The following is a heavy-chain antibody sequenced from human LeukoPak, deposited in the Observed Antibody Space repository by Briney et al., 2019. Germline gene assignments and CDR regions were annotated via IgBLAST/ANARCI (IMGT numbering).Heavy chain of an antibody. Sequence: KASETLSLTCTVSGGSIRAYYWNWIRQPPGKGLERIGYIYYSGSTNYNPSLKSRVTISVDTSKNQFSLKVTSVTAADTAVYYCARDQGQINGYYYYGVDVWGQGTTVTVSS. CDR2: IYYSGST. CDR3: ARDQGQINGYYYYGVDV. V-gene: IGHV4-59*01. CDR1: GGSIRAYY. J-gene: IGHJ6*02.